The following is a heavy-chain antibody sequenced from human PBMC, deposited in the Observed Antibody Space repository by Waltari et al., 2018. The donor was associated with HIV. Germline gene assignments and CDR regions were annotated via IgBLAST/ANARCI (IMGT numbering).Heavy chain of an antibody. V-gene: IGHV3-11*01. CDR3: ARVTLAGFYFDS. CDR1: GFTFNDYH. D-gene: IGHD6-19*01. J-gene: IGHJ4*02. Sequence: QVQLVESGGGLVRPGVSLRTSCAASGFTFNDYHMTWIRQAPGKGLEWVSHISSSGITAHYADSVRGRFTISRENAKNSLFLQMDSLRVEDTAVYYCARVTLAGFYFDSWGQGSLVTISS. CDR2: ISSSGITA.